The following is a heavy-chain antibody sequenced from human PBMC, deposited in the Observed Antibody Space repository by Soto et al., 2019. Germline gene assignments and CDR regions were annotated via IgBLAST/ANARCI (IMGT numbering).Heavy chain of an antibody. CDR3: AAPRAAVPHTRYFDP. CDR2: IGSGSRGT. V-gene: IGHV3-23*01. J-gene: IGHJ5*02. Sequence: EAQLLESGGGLVQPGGSLRLSCAASGFAFSNFAMSWVRQAPGKGLEWVSAIGSGSRGTHYAESVEDRFTISRDDYKNTLYLQLNSLTAADTAVYYCAAPRAAVPHTRYFDPWGQGTPVTVSP. D-gene: IGHD6-13*01. CDR1: GFAFSNFA.